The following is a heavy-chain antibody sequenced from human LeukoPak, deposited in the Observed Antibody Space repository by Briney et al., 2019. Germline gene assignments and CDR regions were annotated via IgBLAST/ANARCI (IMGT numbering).Heavy chain of an antibody. Sequence: GGSLRLSCAASGFTFSSYAMRWVRQAPGKGLEYVSAISSNGGSTYYANSVKGRFTISRDNSRNTLYLQMGSLRAEDMAVYYCASGGYCSSTSCTQGMDVWGQGTTVTVSS. CDR1: GFTFSSYA. J-gene: IGHJ6*02. CDR2: ISSNGGST. V-gene: IGHV3-64*01. CDR3: ASGGYCSSTSCTQGMDV. D-gene: IGHD2-2*01.